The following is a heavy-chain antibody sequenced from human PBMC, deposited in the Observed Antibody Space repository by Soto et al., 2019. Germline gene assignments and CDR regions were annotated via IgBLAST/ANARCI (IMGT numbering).Heavy chain of an antibody. CDR2: IIPIFGTA. Sequence: QGQRVQSGAGGRQPGSSVKFSCRASGGTFSSYAISWWRQALGQGLGGMGGIIPIFGTANYAQKFQGRVTITADESTSTAYMELSSLRSEDTAVYYCARGDYDSGRLLRFDYWGQGTLVTVSS. CDR1: GGTFSSYA. CDR3: ARGDYDSGRLLRFDY. J-gene: IGHJ4*02. D-gene: IGHD3-22*01. V-gene: IGHV1-69*12.